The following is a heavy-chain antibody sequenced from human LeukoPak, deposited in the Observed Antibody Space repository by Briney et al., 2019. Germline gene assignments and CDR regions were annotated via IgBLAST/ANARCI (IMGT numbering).Heavy chain of an antibody. CDR3: ARSNSGYDLYYYYYGMDV. CDR1: GYSFTSYW. V-gene: IGHV5-51*01. J-gene: IGHJ6*02. D-gene: IGHD5-12*01. CDR2: IYPGDSDT. Sequence: GESLKISCKGSGYSFTSYWIGWVRQMPGKGLEWMGIIYPGDSDTRYSPSFQGQVTISADKSISTAYLQWSSLKASDTAMYYSARSNSGYDLYYYYYGMDVWGQGTTVTVSS.